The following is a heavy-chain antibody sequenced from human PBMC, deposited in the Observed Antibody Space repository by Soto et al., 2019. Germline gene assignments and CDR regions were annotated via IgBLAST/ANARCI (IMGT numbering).Heavy chain of an antibody. CDR2: IDPSDSYT. V-gene: IGHV5-10-1*01. Sequence: GESLKISCKGAGYSFISYWISWVRKLTGKGLEWMGRIDPSDSYTNYSPSFQGHVTISADKSISTAYLQWSSLKASDTAMYYCARPHFLVSDSHYGMDVWGQGTTVTVSS. CDR1: GYSFISYW. D-gene: IGHD2-8*01. J-gene: IGHJ6*02. CDR3: ARPHFLVSDSHYGMDV.